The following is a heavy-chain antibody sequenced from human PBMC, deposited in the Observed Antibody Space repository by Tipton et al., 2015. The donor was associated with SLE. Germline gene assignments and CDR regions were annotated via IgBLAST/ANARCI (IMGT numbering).Heavy chain of an antibody. J-gene: IGHJ6*02. D-gene: IGHD2-15*01. Sequence: TLSLTCTVSGDSISSYYWSWIRQPPGKGLEWFGYIYYSGSTNYNPSLKRRVTISVDTSKNQFSLKLSSVTAAETAVYYCASLGVVVAATQTVGMDVWGQGTTVTVSS. CDR2: IYYSGST. V-gene: IGHV4-59*01. CDR1: GDSISSYY. CDR3: ASLGVVVAATQTVGMDV.